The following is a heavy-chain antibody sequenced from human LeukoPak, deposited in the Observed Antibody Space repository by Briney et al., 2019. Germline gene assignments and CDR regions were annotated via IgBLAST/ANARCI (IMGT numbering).Heavy chain of an antibody. CDR2: ISGSGGST. J-gene: IGHJ4*02. Sequence: PGGSLRLSCAASGFTFSSCGMSWVRQAPGKGLEWVSGISGSGGSTFHADSVKGRFTISRDNSKNTLYLQMNSLRAEDTAVYYCLSSGWGLDYWGQGTLVTVSS. V-gene: IGHV3-23*01. CDR1: GFTFSSCG. D-gene: IGHD2-21*02. CDR3: LSSGWGLDY.